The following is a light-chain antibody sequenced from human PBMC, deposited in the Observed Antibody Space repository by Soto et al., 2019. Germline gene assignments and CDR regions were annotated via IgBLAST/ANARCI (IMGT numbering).Light chain of an antibody. J-gene: IGLJ1*01. CDR3: SSYTSSSTYV. V-gene: IGLV2-14*01. Sequence: QSALTQPASVSGSPGQSITISCTGTSSDVGTYNYVSWYQLHPGKAPKLMVYEVSNRPSGVSNRFSGSKSGNTASLTISGLQAEDEADYHCSSYTSSSTYVFGNGTKVTV. CDR1: SSDVGTYNY. CDR2: EVS.